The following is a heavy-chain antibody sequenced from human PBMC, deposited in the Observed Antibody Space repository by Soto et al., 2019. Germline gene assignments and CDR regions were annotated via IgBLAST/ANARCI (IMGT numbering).Heavy chain of an antibody. Sequence: NPSETLSLTCTVSGGSISSGGYYWSWIRQHPGKGLEWIGYIYYSGSTYYNPSLKSRVTISVDTSKNQFSLKLSSVTAADTAVYYCANLYGDYVRRPGPWGQGTLVTVSS. D-gene: IGHD4-17*01. V-gene: IGHV4-31*03. CDR1: GGSISSGGYY. CDR2: IYYSGST. J-gene: IGHJ4*02. CDR3: ANLYGDYVRRPGP.